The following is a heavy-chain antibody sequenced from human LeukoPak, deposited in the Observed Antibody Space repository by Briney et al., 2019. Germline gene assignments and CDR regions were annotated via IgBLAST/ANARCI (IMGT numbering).Heavy chain of an antibody. Sequence: SETLSLTCTVSGGSISSSSYYWGWIRQPPGKGLEWIGSIYYSGSTYYNPSLKSRVTISVDTSKNQLSLKLSSVAAADTAVYYCARQKSPLIRASNWFDPWGQGTLVTVSS. CDR2: IYYSGST. CDR3: ARQKSPLIRASNWFDP. D-gene: IGHD3-22*01. V-gene: IGHV4-39*01. CDR1: GGSISSSSYY. J-gene: IGHJ5*02.